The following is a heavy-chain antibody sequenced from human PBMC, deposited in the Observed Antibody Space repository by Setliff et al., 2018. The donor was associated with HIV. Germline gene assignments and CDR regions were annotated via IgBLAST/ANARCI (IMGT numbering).Heavy chain of an antibody. CDR1: GYTFSDYY. D-gene: IGHD5-12*01. V-gene: IGHV1-69-2*01. CDR2: FDPEDGET. Sequence: VASVKVSCKASGYTFSDYYIHWLRQAPRKGLEWMGRFDPEDGETIYEEKLQDRVTISVDRSRNTVYMELSSLRTEDTAVYFCSNGADVGGYSGYDFNYWGQGTLVTVPS. CDR3: SNGADVGGYSGYDFNY. J-gene: IGHJ4*02.